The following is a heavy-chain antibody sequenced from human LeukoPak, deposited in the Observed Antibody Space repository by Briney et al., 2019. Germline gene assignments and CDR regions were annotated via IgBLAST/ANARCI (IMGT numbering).Heavy chain of an antibody. J-gene: IGHJ4*02. Sequence: KPSETLPLTCAVYGGSFSGYYWSWIRQPPGKGLEWIGEINHSGSTNYNPSLKSRVTISVDTSKNQFSLKLSSVTAADTAVYYCARGLVAGWGFYLHWGQGTLVTVSS. CDR2: INHSGST. CDR1: GGSFSGYY. CDR3: ARGLVAGWGFYLH. V-gene: IGHV4-34*01. D-gene: IGHD2-21*01.